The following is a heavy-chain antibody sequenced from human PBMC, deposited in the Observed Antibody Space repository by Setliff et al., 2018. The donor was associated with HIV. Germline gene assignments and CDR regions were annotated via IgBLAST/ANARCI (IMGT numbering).Heavy chain of an antibody. D-gene: IGHD2-21*01. CDR2: IYPGDSDT. CDR3: ARAPRSPLRWRDNLLSSSSFFMDV. V-gene: IGHV5-51*01. Sequence: PGESLKSSGEASGYIFTDYWIGWVRQMPGKGLEWMGIIYPGDSDTRYSPSFQGQVTFSADKSISAVYLQWDRLKASDSAIYYCARAPRSPLRWRDNLLSSSSFFMDVWGKGTTVTVSS. J-gene: IGHJ6*03. CDR1: GYIFTDYW.